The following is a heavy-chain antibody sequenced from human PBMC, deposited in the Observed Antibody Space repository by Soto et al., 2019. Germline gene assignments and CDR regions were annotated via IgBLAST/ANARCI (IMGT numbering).Heavy chain of an antibody. J-gene: IGHJ4*02. V-gene: IGHV4-39*02. CDR2: IFYNGIT. D-gene: IGHD1-1*01. CDR3: ARLVTGTQYYVDF. CDR1: GGSISSISHS. Sequence: PSETLSLTCTVSGGSISSISHSWGWIRQSPGQGLEWIGNIFYNGITYYNPSLKSRVTISADTSKNHFSLKLRSVTVADTAVYSCARLVTGTQYYVDFWGQGSLVTVSS.